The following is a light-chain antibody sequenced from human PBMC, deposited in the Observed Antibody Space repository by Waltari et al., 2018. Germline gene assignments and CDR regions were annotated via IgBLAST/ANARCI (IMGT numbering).Light chain of an antibody. Sequence: DIQMTQSPSTLSASVGDRVTITCRASQSIIDWLAWYQQKPGKAPKLLIYKASNLKGGVPSRFSGSEFGTEFTLTISSLQPDDFATYHCQQYKSYPTFGQGTKVEI. CDR1: QSIIDW. J-gene: IGKJ1*01. V-gene: IGKV1-5*03. CDR2: KAS. CDR3: QQYKSYPT.